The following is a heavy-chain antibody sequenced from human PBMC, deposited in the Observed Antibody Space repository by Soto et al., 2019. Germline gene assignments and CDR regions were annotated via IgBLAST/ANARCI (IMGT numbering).Heavy chain of an antibody. D-gene: IGHD1-26*01. J-gene: IGHJ4*02. CDR2: IVVVSNTV. V-gene: IGHV1-69*06. CDR1: GSTFNNFA. Sequence: QVLLLQSGAEVKEPGSSVRVSCKVSGSTFNNFAFSWLRQAPGRGPEWMGGIVVVSNTVDYSQRFQDRVTITADTSTSTLYMELSSLTSEDTAVYYCARAIKRWEVYQYFDSWGQGTLLSVFS. CDR3: ARAIKRWEVYQYFDS.